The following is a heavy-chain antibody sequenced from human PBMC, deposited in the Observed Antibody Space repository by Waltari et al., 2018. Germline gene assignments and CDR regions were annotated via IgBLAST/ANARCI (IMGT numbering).Heavy chain of an antibody. CDR2: MFHRGSP. Sequence: QVQLQESGPGLVKPPETLYLNSNVSGGYISTHYLRWIRQPPGKGLEWIGYMFHRGSPNYNPSLKSRVTISVDTSKNEFSLKLSSVTAADTAVYYCARQFSGWSDYWGQGTLVTVSS. D-gene: IGHD6-19*01. CDR1: GGYISTHY. V-gene: IGHV4-59*08. J-gene: IGHJ4*02. CDR3: ARQFSGWSDY.